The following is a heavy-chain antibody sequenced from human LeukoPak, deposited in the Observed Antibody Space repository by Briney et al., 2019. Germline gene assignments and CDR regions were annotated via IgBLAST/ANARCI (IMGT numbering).Heavy chain of an antibody. Sequence: GGSLRLSCAASGFTFSSYAMSWVRQAPGKGLEWVSAISGSGGSTYYADSVKGRFTVSRDNSNNTVYVQMNSLRAEDTAVYYCAKSLASGWYEWGYFDYWGQGTLVTVSS. V-gene: IGHV3-23*01. J-gene: IGHJ4*02. CDR1: GFTFSSYA. CDR3: AKSLASGWYEWGYFDY. CDR2: ISGSGGST. D-gene: IGHD6-19*01.